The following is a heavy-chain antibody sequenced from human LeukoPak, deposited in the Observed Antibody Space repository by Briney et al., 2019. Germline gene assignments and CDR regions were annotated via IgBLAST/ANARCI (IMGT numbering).Heavy chain of an antibody. J-gene: IGHJ4*02. V-gene: IGHV3-21*01. CDR2: ISSSSSYI. Sequence: GGSLRLSCAASGFTFSSYSMNWVRQAPGKGLEWVSSISSSSSYIYYAGSVKGRFTISRDNAKNSLYLQMNSLRAEDTAVYYCARGNYDSSGYYRNSMYYFDYWGQGTLVTVSS. CDR1: GFTFSSYS. D-gene: IGHD3-22*01. CDR3: ARGNYDSSGYYRNSMYYFDY.